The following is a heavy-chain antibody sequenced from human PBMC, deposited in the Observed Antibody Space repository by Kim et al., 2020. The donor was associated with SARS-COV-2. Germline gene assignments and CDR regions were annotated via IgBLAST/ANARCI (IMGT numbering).Heavy chain of an antibody. J-gene: IGHJ4*02. CDR1: GGTFSSYA. CDR2: IIPIFGTA. D-gene: IGHD3-22*01. CDR3: ARGPYYYGSCGYYYVGCLDD. V-gene: IGHV1-69*13. Sequence: SVKVSCKASGGTFSSYAISWVRQAPGQGLEWMGGIIPIFGTANYAQKFQGRVTITADESTSTAYMELSSLRSEDTAVYYCARGPYYYGSCGYYYVGCLDDWGQGTLVTVSS.